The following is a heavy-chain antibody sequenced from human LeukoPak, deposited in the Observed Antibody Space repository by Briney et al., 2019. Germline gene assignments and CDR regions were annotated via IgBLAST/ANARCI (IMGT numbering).Heavy chain of an antibody. CDR3: ARENWGRFDY. CDR2: MKEDGSEI. J-gene: IGHJ4*02. CDR1: GFSFSSWS. Sequence: GGSLRLSCAASGFSFSSWSMSWVRQAPGKGLEWVANMKEDGSEIYYVDSVQGRFTISRDNAKSSVYLQMKSLRGEDTAVYYCARENWGRFDYWGQGTLVTVSS. V-gene: IGHV3-7*01. D-gene: IGHD7-27*01.